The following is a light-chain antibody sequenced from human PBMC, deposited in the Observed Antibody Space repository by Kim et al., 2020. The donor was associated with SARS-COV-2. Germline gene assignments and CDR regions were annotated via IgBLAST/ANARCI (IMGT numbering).Light chain of an antibody. V-gene: IGKV1-33*01. J-gene: IGKJ2*01. CDR2: GAS. CDR1: EDIRNY. Sequence: ASVRARGTITCKAGEDIRNYLNWYQQKPGKAPRFLIYGASNMETGAPSRFSGSGSGTHFTLPISSLQPEEIATYYCQHYDSMSAYTFGQGTKLEI. CDR3: QHYDSMSAYT.